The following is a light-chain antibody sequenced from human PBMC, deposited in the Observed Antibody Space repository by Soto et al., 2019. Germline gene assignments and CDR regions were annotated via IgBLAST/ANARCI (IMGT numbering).Light chain of an antibody. CDR1: RSDIGAYNF. Sequence: QSALTQPASVSGSPGQSITISCTGTRSDIGAYNFVSWYQQHPGKAPKLMLYDVNIRPSGVSNRFSGSKSGNTASLTISGLQAEDEADYYFTSWTTSTTMIFGGGTKVTVL. V-gene: IGLV2-14*03. CDR2: DVN. J-gene: IGLJ2*01. CDR3: TSWTTSTTMI.